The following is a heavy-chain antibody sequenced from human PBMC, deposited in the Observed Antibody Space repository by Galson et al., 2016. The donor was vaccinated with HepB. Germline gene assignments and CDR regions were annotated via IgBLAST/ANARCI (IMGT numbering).Heavy chain of an antibody. V-gene: IGHV3-7*01. CDR3: ARVGRHPYYYALVV. D-gene: IGHD3-10*01. Sequence: SLRLSCADSGFSFSNYWMTWVRQAPGKGLEWVGHINEDGSEKYYVDSVKGRFTISRDHTKHSLYLQMNSLRAEYTAVYHCARVGRHPYYYALVVWGQGTTVTVSS. CDR2: INEDGSEK. J-gene: IGHJ6*02. CDR1: GFSFSNYW.